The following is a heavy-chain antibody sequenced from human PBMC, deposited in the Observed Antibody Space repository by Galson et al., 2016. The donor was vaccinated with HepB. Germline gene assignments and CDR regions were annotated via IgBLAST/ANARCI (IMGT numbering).Heavy chain of an antibody. V-gene: IGHV1-46*01. CDR2: IDPTGGST. J-gene: IGHJ4*02. Sequence: SVKVSCKASGYTFTTYFMHWLRQAPGQGLEWMGIIDPTGGSTTYAQKFRGRVTMIRDTSTRIVYMELSSLRSEDTAVYYCAREGDCGGGSCFGYWGQGSLCTVSS. CDR1: GYTFTTYF. D-gene: IGHD2-15*01. CDR3: AREGDCGGGSCFGY.